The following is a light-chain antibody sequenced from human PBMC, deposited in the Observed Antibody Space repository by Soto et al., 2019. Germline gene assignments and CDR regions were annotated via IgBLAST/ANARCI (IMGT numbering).Light chain of an antibody. V-gene: IGLV4-60*02. CDR3: ETWDSNTRV. CDR2: LEGSGSY. CDR1: SGHSSYI. J-gene: IGLJ3*02. Sequence: QPVLTQSSSASASLGSSVKLTCTLSSGHSSYIIAWHQQQPGKAPRYLMKLEGSGSYNKGSGVPDRFSGYSSGADRYLTISNLQFEDEADYYSETWDSNTRVFGGGTKLTVL.